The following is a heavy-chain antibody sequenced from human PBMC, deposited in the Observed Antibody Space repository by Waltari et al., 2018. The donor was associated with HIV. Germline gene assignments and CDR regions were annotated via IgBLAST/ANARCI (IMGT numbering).Heavy chain of an antibody. CDR2: IKNGGNT. J-gene: IGHJ3*02. V-gene: IGHV4-34*02. Sequence: QVHLQQWGAGLLKPSETLSLTCAVYGGSFSGYFWSWIRQSPGKGLEWIGEIKNGGNTNYNPSLKSRVIISQDTSKNQFSLKVTSVTAADTAVYYCARWCWGYRWTCDAFDIWGQGTMVTVSS. CDR3: ARWCWGYRWTCDAFDI. CDR1: GGSFSGYF. D-gene: IGHD2-8*02.